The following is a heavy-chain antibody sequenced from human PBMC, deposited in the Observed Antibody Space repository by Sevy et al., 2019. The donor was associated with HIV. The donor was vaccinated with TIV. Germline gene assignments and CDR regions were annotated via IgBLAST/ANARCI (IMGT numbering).Heavy chain of an antibody. CDR1: GGSISSSSYY. D-gene: IGHD4-17*01. J-gene: IGHJ4*02. CDR2: VYYTGNT. V-gene: IGHV4-39*01. CDR3: AKFDYGDYVNYFDS. Sequence: SETLSLTCTVSGGSISSSSYYWGWIRQPPGKGLEWIGSVYYTGNTYYNPSLKSRVTISVDTSKNQFSLRLSSVTAADTAVYYCAKFDYGDYVNYFDSWGQGTLVTVSS.